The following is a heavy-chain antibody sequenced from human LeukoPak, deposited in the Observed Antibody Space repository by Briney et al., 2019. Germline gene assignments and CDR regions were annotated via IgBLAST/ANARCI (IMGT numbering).Heavy chain of an antibody. CDR3: AKDGALVPFDY. Sequence: GGSLRLSCAASGFTFSNYAMSWVRQAPGKGLEWVSGISGSGAYSYYADSVKGRFTISRDNSKNTLYLQMNSLRAEDTAVYYCAKDGALVPFDYWGQGTLVTVSS. J-gene: IGHJ4*02. D-gene: IGHD2-2*01. V-gene: IGHV3-23*01. CDR1: GFTFSNYA. CDR2: ISGSGAYS.